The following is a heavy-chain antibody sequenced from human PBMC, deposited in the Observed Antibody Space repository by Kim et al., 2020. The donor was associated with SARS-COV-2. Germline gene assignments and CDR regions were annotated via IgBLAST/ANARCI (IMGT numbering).Heavy chain of an antibody. D-gene: IGHD2-2*01. V-gene: IGHV4-34*01. Sequence: SETLSLTCAVYGGSFSGYYWSWIRQPPGKGLEWIGEINHSGSTNYNPSLKSRVTISVDTSKNQFSLKLSSVTAADTAVYYCARGVPDCSSTSCGHSNWFDPWGQGTLVTVSS. CDR1: GGSFSGYY. CDR3: ARGVPDCSSTSCGHSNWFDP. CDR2: INHSGST. J-gene: IGHJ5*02.